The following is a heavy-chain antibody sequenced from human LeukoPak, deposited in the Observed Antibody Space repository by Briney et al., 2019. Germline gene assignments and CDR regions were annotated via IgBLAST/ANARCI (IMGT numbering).Heavy chain of an antibody. CDR3: ASALSLWLSNFDY. CDR1: EFTFSNYW. D-gene: IGHD5-18*01. CDR2: INSDGSST. J-gene: IGHJ4*02. Sequence: GGSLRLSCAASEFTFSNYWMHWVRQAPGKGLVWVSGINSDGSSTAYADSVKGRFTISRDNAKNTLYLQMNSLRAEDTAVYYCASALSLWLSNFDYWGQGTLVTVSS. V-gene: IGHV3-74*01.